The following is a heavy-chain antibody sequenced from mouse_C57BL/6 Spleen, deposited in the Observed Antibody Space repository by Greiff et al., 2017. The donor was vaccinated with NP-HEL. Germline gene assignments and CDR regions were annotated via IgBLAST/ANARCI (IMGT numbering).Heavy chain of an antibody. Sequence: EVKLMESGGGLVQPGGSLSLSCAASGFTFTDYYMSWVRQPPGKALEWLGFIRHKANGYTTEYSASVKGRFTISRDTSQSILYLHMNALRAEDSATYYCATSGSSYHFLAYWGQGTLVTVSA. CDR3: ATSGSSYHFLAY. CDR1: GFTFTDYY. V-gene: IGHV7-3*01. CDR2: IRHKANGYTT. J-gene: IGHJ3*01. D-gene: IGHD1-1*01.